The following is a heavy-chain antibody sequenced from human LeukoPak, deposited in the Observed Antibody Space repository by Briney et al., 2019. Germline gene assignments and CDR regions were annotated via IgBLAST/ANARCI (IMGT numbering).Heavy chain of an antibody. V-gene: IGHV4-34*01. CDR1: GGSFSGYY. Sequence: SETLSLTCAVYGGSFSGYYWSWIRQPPGKGLEWIGEINHSGSTNYNPSLKSRVTISVDTSKNQFSLKLSSVTAADTAVYYCARGLTSETTVTTSLDYYGMDVWGQGTMVTVSS. D-gene: IGHD4-17*01. CDR2: INHSGST. CDR3: ARGLTSETTVTTSLDYYGMDV. J-gene: IGHJ6*02.